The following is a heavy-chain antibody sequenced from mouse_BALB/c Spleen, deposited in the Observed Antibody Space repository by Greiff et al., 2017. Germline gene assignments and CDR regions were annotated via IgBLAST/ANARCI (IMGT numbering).Heavy chain of an antibody. V-gene: IGHV1-18*01. J-gene: IGHJ4*01. CDR2: INPNNGGT. Sequence: DVQLQESGPELVKPGASVKIPCKASGYTFTDYNMDWVKQSHGKSLEWIGDINPNNGGTIYNQKFKGKATLTVDKSSSTAYMELRSLTSEDTAVYYCARFGGKRYAMDYWGQGTSVTVSS. CDR3: ARFGGKRYAMDY. D-gene: IGHD1-1*02. CDR1: GYTFTDYN.